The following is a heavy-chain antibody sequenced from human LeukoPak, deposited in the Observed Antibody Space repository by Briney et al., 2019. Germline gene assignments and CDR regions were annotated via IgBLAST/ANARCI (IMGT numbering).Heavy chain of an antibody. J-gene: IGHJ6*03. CDR2: ISAYNGNT. D-gene: IGHD5-24*01. CDR1: GYTFTSYG. Sequence: GASVKVSCKASGYTFTSYGISWVRQAPGQGLEWMGWISAYNGNTNYAQKLQGRVTMTTDTSTSTAYMELRSLRSDDTAVYYCARVSRDGYNWSVYYYYYMDVWGKGTTVTVSS. V-gene: IGHV1-18*01. CDR3: ARVSRDGYNWSVYYYYYMDV.